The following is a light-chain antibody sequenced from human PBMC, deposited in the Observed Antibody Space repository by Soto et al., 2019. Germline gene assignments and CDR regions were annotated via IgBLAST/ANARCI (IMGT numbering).Light chain of an antibody. CDR3: SAWDDTLRGWA. CDR1: SSNIGNNY. V-gene: IGLV1-47*01. J-gene: IGLJ2*01. Sequence: QSVLTQSPSASGTPGQRVSISCSGSSSNIGNNYVYWYHQLPGTAPKLIIYNNRQRPSGVPDRFSGSKAGTSASLAISGLPSEDEGDYYCSAWDDTLRGWAFGGGTQLTVL. CDR2: NNR.